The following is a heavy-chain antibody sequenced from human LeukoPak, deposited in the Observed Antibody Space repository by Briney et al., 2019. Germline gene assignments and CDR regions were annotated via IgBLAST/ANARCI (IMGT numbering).Heavy chain of an antibody. CDR3: ARESRTYYDFWSGYYLDY. V-gene: IGHV1-18*01. J-gene: IGHJ4*02. CDR2: ISAYNGNT. CDR1: GYTFTSYG. D-gene: IGHD3-3*01. Sequence: GASVKVSCKASGYTFTSYGISWVRQAPGQGLEWMGWISAYNGNTNYAQKLQGRVTMTTDTSTNTAYMELRSLRSDDTAVYYCARESRTYYDFWSGYYLDYWGQGTLVTVSS.